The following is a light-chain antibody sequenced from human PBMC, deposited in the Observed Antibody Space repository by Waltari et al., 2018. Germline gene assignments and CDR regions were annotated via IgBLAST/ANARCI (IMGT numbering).Light chain of an antibody. J-gene: IGLJ2*01. CDR1: TIGSKS. Sequence: YVLTQPPSVSVAPGETATITCGGDTIGSKSVHWYPQKPGRAPILVIDYDTDRPSGIPERFSGSNSGNTAILTISGVEAGDEADYYCQVWDDDTDQVIFGGGTKLTVL. CDR2: YDT. V-gene: IGLV3-21*04. CDR3: QVWDDDTDQVI.